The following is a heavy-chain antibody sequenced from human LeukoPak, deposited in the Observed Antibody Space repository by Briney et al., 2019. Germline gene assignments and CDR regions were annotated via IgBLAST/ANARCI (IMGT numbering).Heavy chain of an antibody. V-gene: IGHV3-11*04. CDR2: ISASGDTI. Sequence: GGSLRLSCADSGFTFRNYYMTWIRQAPGKGLEWIAYISASGDTIYYRDSVRGRFTISMDNAKNSLYLDMNTLNAEDTAVYYCTRDPWWEILSYVDYWGQGTLVTVSS. CDR1: GFTFRNYY. J-gene: IGHJ4*02. D-gene: IGHD1-26*01. CDR3: TRDPWWEILSYVDY.